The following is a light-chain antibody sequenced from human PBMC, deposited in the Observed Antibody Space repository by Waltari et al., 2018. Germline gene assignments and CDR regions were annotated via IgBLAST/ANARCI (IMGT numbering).Light chain of an antibody. CDR1: QGVTSN. Sequence: EIVMTQSPATLSVSPGESATLSCRASQGVTSNLAWYQQKPGQAPRLLIYETSTRATGIPARFSGRGSGTEFTLTISSLQSEDFAVYYCQQYNNWLSWTFGQGTKVEIK. CDR2: ETS. V-gene: IGKV3-15*01. CDR3: QQYNNWLSWT. J-gene: IGKJ1*01.